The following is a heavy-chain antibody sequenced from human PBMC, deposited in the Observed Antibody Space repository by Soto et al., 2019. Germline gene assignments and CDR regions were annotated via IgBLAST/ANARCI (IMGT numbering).Heavy chain of an antibody. V-gene: IGHV3-23*01. D-gene: IGHD6-13*01. CDR2: ISRSGGST. CDR3: AKDQGSSWYEIDY. Sequence: EVQMFESGGGLVQPGGSLRLSCAASGFTFSNYAVTWVRQAPGKGLEWVSTISRSGGSTYYADSVKARFTISRDNSKNTLYRQMNSLRAEETAVDYCAKDQGSSWYEIDYWGQGTLVTVSS. J-gene: IGHJ4*02. CDR1: GFTFSNYA.